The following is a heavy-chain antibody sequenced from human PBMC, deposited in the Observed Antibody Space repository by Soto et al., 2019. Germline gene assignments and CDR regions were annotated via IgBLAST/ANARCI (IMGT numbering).Heavy chain of an antibody. V-gene: IGHV4-4*02. Sequence: SETLSLTCDVSGASISSSHWWCWLRRPPGKGLEWIGEVYHSGSANYNPSLESRVTMSVDKSKNQFSLRLSSVTAADTALYYCARNAVVSAALDPWGQGTLVTVSS. D-gene: IGHD2-2*01. CDR1: GASISSSHW. CDR3: ARNAVVSAALDP. J-gene: IGHJ5*02. CDR2: VYHSGSA.